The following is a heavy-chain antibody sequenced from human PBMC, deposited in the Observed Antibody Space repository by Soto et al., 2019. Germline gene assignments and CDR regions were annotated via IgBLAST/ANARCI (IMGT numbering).Heavy chain of an antibody. J-gene: IGHJ4*02. CDR3: LGSNSDPY. CDR1: GITFSPYW. Sequence: EVHLVESGGGLVQPGGSLTVSCVASGITFSPYWMNWVRQAPGKGLEWVASINQDGSEKYFVDSVKGRFTISRDNPKKSLSLQMNSLRGEDTAVYYCLGSNSDPYWGQGALVTVSS. V-gene: IGHV3-7*01. D-gene: IGHD3-10*01. CDR2: INQDGSEK.